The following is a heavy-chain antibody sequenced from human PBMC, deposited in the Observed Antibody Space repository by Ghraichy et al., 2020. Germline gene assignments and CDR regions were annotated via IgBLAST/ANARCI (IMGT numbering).Heavy chain of an antibody. J-gene: IGHJ6*02. CDR1: GFTFSSYE. V-gene: IGHV3-48*03. CDR3: AGPSTQSYYYGMDV. CDR2: ISSSGSTI. Sequence: GSLRLSCAASGFTFSSYEMNWVRQAPGKGLEWVSYISSSGSTIYYADSVKGRFTISRDNAKNSLYLQMNSLRAEDTAVYYCAGPSTQSYYYGMDVWGQGTTVTVSS. D-gene: IGHD4-11*01.